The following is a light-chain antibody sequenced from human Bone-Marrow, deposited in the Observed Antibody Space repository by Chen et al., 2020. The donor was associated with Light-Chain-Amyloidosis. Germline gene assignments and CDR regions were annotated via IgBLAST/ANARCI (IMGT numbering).Light chain of an antibody. J-gene: IGKJ5*01. V-gene: IGKV3-15*01. CDR1: QSVSSN. CDR3: QKYNNGPRF. Sequence: EIVMTQSPATLSVSPGERATLSCRASQSVSSNLAWYQQKPGQAPRLLIYGASTRATGIPARFSGSGYGTELPLTIRSLQYEDFEVYCCQKYNNGPRFFGQGTRLEIK. CDR2: GAS.